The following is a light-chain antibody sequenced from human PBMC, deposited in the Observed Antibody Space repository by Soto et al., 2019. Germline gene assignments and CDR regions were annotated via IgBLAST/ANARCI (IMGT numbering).Light chain of an antibody. CDR2: GAS. CDR3: QQYGSSPRE. V-gene: IGKV3-20*01. CDR1: QSIVGSTY. J-gene: IGKJ1*01. Sequence: EIVLTQSPGTLSLSPGERATLSCRASQSIVGSTYLARYQQKPGQAPRLLIYGASNRATGIPDRFSGSGSGTDFTLTISRLEPEDFAMYYCQQYGSSPREFGQGTKVDIK.